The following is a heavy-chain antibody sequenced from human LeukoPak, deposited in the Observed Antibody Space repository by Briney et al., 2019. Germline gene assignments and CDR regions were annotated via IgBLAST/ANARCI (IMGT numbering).Heavy chain of an antibody. Sequence: SETLSLTCTVSGGSISRYWWGWIRQPAGKGLEWIGHIYSSGFTNYNPSPKSRVTMSVDTSKNQFSLNLSSVTAADTAVYYCARGGSSGRTGDYWGQGTLVTVTS. CDR2: IYSSGFT. D-gene: IGHD1-1*01. J-gene: IGHJ4*02. CDR1: GGSISRYW. V-gene: IGHV4-4*07. CDR3: ARGGSSGRTGDY.